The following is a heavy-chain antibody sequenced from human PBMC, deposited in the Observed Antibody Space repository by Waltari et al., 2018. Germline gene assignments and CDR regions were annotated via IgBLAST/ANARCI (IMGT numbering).Heavy chain of an antibody. D-gene: IGHD3-22*01. CDR2: IKHDGTGT. CDR1: GFTFSNYW. CDR3: GRGYNDRRLDY. V-gene: IGHV3-74*01. J-gene: IGHJ4*02. Sequence: EVPLVESGGGLVQPGGSLRLSCEVSGFTFSNYWMHWVRQVPGKGLVWVSRIKHDGTGTIYADSVQGRFTISRDNGKNTLYLQMNSLRGEDTAVYFCGRGYNDRRLDYWGQGTLVTVSS.